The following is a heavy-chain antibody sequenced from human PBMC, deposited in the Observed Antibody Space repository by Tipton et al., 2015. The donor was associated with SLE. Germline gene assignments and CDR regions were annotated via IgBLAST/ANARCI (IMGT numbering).Heavy chain of an antibody. J-gene: IGHJ4*02. CDR2: INPSGGGT. CDR3: ARDRHQRVPGPHYFDY. V-gene: IGHV1-46*01. CDR1: GYTFTNSH. Sequence: QLVQSGAEVKKPGASVTVSCMASGYTFTNSHIHWVRQAPGQGPEWMGMINPSGGGTRYAQKVEGRVTMTRDTSTSTVHMELSSLRSDDTAVYYCARDRHQRVPGPHYFDYWGQGTLVTVSS. D-gene: IGHD3-3*01.